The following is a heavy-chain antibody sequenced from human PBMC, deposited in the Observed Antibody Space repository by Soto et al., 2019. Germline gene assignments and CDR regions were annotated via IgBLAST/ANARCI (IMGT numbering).Heavy chain of an antibody. CDR3: ARAGDFGNYVEAFDI. Sequence: QVQLVQSGAEVKKPGASVKVSCKASGYTFTSHDIDWVRQATGQGPEWMGWMNPNPGDTGYAQKFQGRVTMTRNTSKSTAYMELSSLTSEDTAVYYCARAGDFGNYVEAFDIWGQGTMVTVSS. J-gene: IGHJ3*02. D-gene: IGHD2-21*02. CDR1: GYTFTSHD. CDR2: MNPNPGDT. V-gene: IGHV1-8*01.